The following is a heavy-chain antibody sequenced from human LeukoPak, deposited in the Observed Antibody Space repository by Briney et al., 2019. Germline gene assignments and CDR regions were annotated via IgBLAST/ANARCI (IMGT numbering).Heavy chain of an antibody. CDR3: ARAPYYILTGYSLNWFDP. J-gene: IGHJ5*02. CDR2: INGDNGNT. D-gene: IGHD3-9*01. Sequence: GASVKVSCKASGYTFTTYAMHWVRQAPGQRLEWMGWINGDNGNTKYSQKFQGRVTITRDTSAYTAYMELRSLSSADTAVYFCARAPYYILTGYSLNWFDPWGQGTLVTVSS. V-gene: IGHV1-3*01. CDR1: GYTFTTYA.